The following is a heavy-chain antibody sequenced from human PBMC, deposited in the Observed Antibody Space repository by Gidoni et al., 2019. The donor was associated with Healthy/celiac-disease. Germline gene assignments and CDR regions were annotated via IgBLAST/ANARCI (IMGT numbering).Heavy chain of an antibody. J-gene: IGHJ6*02. Sequence: QVQLVASGGGVVQPGRSLRLSCAASGFTFSSYAMHWVRQAPGKGLEWVAVISYDGSNKYYAYSVKGRFTISRDNSKNTLYLQMNSLRAEDTAVYYCARDPEDCSSTSCHPGGMDVWGQGTTVTVSS. CDR1: GFTFSSYA. CDR3: ARDPEDCSSTSCHPGGMDV. D-gene: IGHD2-2*01. V-gene: IGHV3-30-3*01. CDR2: ISYDGSNK.